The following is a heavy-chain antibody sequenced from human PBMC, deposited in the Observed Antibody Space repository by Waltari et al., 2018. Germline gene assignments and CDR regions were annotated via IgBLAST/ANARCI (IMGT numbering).Heavy chain of an antibody. J-gene: IGHJ5*02. V-gene: IGHV1-69*01. CDR3: ARDWGYNTLLYNWFDL. D-gene: IGHD3-16*01. Sequence: GGIIPMFGITNYAQKFQGRVTITADESTSTAYMEVRRLTSEDTAVYYCARDWGYNTLLYNWFDLWGQGTLVTVSS. CDR2: IIPMFGIT.